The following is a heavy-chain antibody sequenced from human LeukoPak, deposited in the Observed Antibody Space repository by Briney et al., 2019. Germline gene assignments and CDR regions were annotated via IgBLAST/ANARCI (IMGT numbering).Heavy chain of an antibody. Sequence: GGSLRLSCAASGFTFSSYAMSWVRQAPGKGLEWVSAISGSGGSTYYADSVKGRFTISRDNSKNTLYLQMNSLRAEDTAVYYCAKDLPFFSFLGGYFDYWGQGTLVTVSS. V-gene: IGHV3-23*01. J-gene: IGHJ4*02. D-gene: IGHD2-15*01. CDR3: AKDLPFFSFLGGYFDY. CDR2: ISGSGGST. CDR1: GFTFSSYA.